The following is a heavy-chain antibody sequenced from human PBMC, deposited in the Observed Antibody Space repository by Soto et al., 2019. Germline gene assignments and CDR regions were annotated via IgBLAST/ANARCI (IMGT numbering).Heavy chain of an antibody. Sequence: GESLKISCQGSGYSFTSYWIGWVRQRPGKGLEWMGRINPSDSYTTYSPSFQGHVTISTDKCFSTAYLQWSGLKASDTAMYYCARLGYCTGTSCYTFDSWGQGTLVTVSS. J-gene: IGHJ4*02. D-gene: IGHD2-2*02. CDR2: INPSDSYT. V-gene: IGHV5-10-1*01. CDR3: ARLGYCTGTSCYTFDS. CDR1: GYSFTSYW.